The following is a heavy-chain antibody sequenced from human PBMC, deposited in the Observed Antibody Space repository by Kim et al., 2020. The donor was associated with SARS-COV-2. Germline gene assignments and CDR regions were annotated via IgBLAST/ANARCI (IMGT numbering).Heavy chain of an antibody. CDR1: GYTFTGYY. J-gene: IGHJ4*02. CDR2: INPNSGGT. CDR3: ARGIYVWGSYRYYFDY. V-gene: IGHV1-2*02. Sequence: ASVKVSCKASGYTFTGYYMHWVRQAPGQGLEWMGWINPNSGGTNYAQKFQGRVTMTRDTSISTAYMELSRLRSDDTAVYYCARGIYVWGSYRYYFDYWGQGTLVTVSS. D-gene: IGHD3-16*02.